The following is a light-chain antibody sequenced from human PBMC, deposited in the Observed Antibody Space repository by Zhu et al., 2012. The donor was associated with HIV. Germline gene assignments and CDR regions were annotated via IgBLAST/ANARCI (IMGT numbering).Light chain of an antibody. J-gene: IGKJ4*01. CDR1: RSVSSF. V-gene: IGKV3-11*01. Sequence: IVLTQSPATLSLSPGERATVSCRASRSVSSFLAWYQQKPGQAPRLLIYDTSKRAAGVPARFSGSGSGTDFTLTISSLEPEDFAVYYCHQRRNRPLTFGGGTRVEI. CDR3: HQRRNRPLT. CDR2: DTS.